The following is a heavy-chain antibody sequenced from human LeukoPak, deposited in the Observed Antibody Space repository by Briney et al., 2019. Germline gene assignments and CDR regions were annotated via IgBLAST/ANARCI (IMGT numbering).Heavy chain of an antibody. V-gene: IGHV3-48*03. J-gene: IGHJ4*02. Sequence: GGSLRLSCAASGFTFSSYEMNWVRQAPGKGLEWVSYISASGSTKYYADSVKGRFTISRDNSKNTLYLQMNSLRAEDTAVYYCAKDGEDAPSGYYDSSGRPGPFYFDYWGQGTLVTVSS. D-gene: IGHD3-22*01. CDR3: AKDGEDAPSGYYDSSGRPGPFYFDY. CDR2: ISASGSTK. CDR1: GFTFSSYE.